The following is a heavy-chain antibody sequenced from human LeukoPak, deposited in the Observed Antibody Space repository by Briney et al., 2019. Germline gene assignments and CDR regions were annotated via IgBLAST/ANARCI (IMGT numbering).Heavy chain of an antibody. CDR3: AREENDILTGYYHA. CDR1: GGTVSSYA. Sequence: SVKVSCKASGGTVSSYAISWVRQAPGQGLEWMGGIIPIFGTANYAQKFQGRVTITTDESTSTAYMELSSLRSEDTAVYYCAREENDILTGYYHAWGQGTLVTVSS. D-gene: IGHD3-9*01. J-gene: IGHJ4*02. V-gene: IGHV1-69*05. CDR2: IIPIFGTA.